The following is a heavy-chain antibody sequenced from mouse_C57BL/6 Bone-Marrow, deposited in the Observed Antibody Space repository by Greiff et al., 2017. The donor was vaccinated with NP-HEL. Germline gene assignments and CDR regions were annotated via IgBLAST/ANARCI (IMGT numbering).Heavy chain of an antibody. V-gene: IGHV2-6-1*01. D-gene: IGHD1-1*01. CDR2: IWSDGST. Sequence: QVQLKESGPGLVAPSQSLSITCTVSGFSLTSYGVHWVRQPPGQGLEWLVVIWSDGSTTYNSALKSRLSTSTDNSKSQVFLKMNSLQTDDTAMYYCARHRIYYYGSSYGYAMDYWGQGTSVTVSS. J-gene: IGHJ4*01. CDR3: ARHRIYYYGSSYGYAMDY. CDR1: GFSLTSYG.